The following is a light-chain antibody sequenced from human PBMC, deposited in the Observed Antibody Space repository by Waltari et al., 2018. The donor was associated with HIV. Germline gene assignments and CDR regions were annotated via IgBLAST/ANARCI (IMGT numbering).Light chain of an antibody. J-gene: IGKJ1*01. CDR2: KVS. V-gene: IGKV2-30*01. CDR1: QSLVSSDGNTY. Sequence: DVVMTQSPLSLPVTLGQPAPISCKSSQSLVSSDGNTYLVWFQQRPGQSPRRLIYKVSDRDSGVPDRFSGSGSGADFTLKISRVEAEDIGVYFCMQGTHWPRTFGLGTKVEI. CDR3: MQGTHWPRT.